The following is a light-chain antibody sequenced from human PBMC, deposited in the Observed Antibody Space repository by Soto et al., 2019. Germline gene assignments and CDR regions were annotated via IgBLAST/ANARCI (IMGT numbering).Light chain of an antibody. J-gene: IGLJ1*01. CDR1: SSNIGSDYD. V-gene: IGLV1-40*01. CDR3: QTYDTRLNGFYV. Sequence: QSVLTQPPSVSGAPGQRVTNSCTGSSSNIGSDYDVHWYQQLPGTAPRLLIYATNNLPSGVPDRFSGSKSGTSASLAITGLQAEDEAEYYCQTYDTRLNGFYVFGSGTKLTVL. CDR2: ATN.